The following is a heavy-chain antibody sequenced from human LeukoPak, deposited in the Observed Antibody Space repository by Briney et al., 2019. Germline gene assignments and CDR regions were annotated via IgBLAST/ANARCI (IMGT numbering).Heavy chain of an antibody. CDR2: ISYDGSNK. V-gene: IGHV3-30-3*01. CDR3: AREGYYDSSGYLYDAFDI. J-gene: IGHJ3*02. Sequence: GGSLRLSCAASGFTLSSYAMHWVRQAPGKGLEWVAVISYDGSNKYYADSVKGRFTISRDNSKDTLYLQMNSLRAEDTAVYYCAREGYYDSSGYLYDAFDIWGQGTMVTVSS. D-gene: IGHD3-22*01. CDR1: GFTLSSYA.